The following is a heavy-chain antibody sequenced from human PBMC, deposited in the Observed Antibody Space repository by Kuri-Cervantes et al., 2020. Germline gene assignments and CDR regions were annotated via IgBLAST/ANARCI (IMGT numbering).Heavy chain of an antibody. CDR1: GFTFSDYY. J-gene: IGHJ6*02. Sequence: GESLKISCAASGFTFSDYYMSWVRQAPGKGLEWVSYISSSGGTMYYADSVKGRFTISRDNAKNSLYLQMNSLRDEDTAVYYCARDRWNDLYYYGMDVWGQGTTVTVSS. D-gene: IGHD1-1*01. CDR2: ISSSGGTM. CDR3: ARDRWNDLYYYGMDV. V-gene: IGHV3-11*04.